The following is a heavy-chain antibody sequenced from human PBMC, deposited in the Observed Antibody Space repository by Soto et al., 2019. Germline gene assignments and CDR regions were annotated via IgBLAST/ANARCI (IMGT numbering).Heavy chain of an antibody. CDR2: ISAYNGNT. CDR3: AREVSLSGKWLARYTNWFDP. CDR1: GYTFTSYG. V-gene: IGHV1-18*01. D-gene: IGHD6-19*01. J-gene: IGHJ5*02. Sequence: QVQLVQSGAEVKKPGASVKVSCKASGYTFTSYGISWVRQAPGQGLEWMGWISAYNGNTNYAQKLQGRVTITTDTSTRTGYIELRSLRSDDTAVYYCAREVSLSGKWLARYTNWFDPWGQGTLVPVSS.